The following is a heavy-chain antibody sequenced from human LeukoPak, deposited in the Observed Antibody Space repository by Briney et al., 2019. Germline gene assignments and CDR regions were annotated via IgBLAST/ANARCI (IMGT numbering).Heavy chain of an antibody. CDR2: INPSGGST. V-gene: IGHV1-46*03. D-gene: IGHD3-16*01. Sequence: VASVKVSCKASGYPFTSYYMHWVRPAPGQGLEWMGIINPSGGSTSYAQKFQGRVTMTRDTSTSTVYMELSSLRSEDTAVYYCASGPYVGGYYFDYWGQGTLVTVSS. CDR1: GYPFTSYY. CDR3: ASGPYVGGYYFDY. J-gene: IGHJ4*02.